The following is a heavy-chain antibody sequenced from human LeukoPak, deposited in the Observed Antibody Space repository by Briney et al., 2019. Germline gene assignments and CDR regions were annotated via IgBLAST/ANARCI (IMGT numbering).Heavy chain of an antibody. CDR2: ISTSNTYI. Sequence: GGSLRLSCSASGLTFSNPFNWVRQAPGKGLEWVSSISTSNTYIYYADSVKGRFTISRDNAQNSLYLQMNSLRAEDTAVYYCARRATTERGYSYGLDYWGQGTLVTVSS. J-gene: IGHJ4*02. D-gene: IGHD5-18*01. CDR3: ARRATTERGYSYGLDY. V-gene: IGHV3-21*01. CDR1: GLTFSNP.